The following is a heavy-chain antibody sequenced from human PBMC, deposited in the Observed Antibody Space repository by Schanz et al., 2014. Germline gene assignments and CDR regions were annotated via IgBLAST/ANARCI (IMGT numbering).Heavy chain of an antibody. V-gene: IGHV3-23*04. CDR3: AKGMGYCSGGTCYDFYYYGLDV. D-gene: IGHD2-15*01. Sequence: VQLVESGGGLVKPGGSLRLSCAASGFTFNSYAMTWVRQAPGKGLEWVSSISHSGGSKYYAVSVKGRFTISRDNSENTLYLQMNSLSADDTAVFYCAKGMGYCSGGTCYDFYYYGLDVWGQGTTVTVSS. CDR1: GFTFNSYA. CDR2: ISHSGGSK. J-gene: IGHJ6*02.